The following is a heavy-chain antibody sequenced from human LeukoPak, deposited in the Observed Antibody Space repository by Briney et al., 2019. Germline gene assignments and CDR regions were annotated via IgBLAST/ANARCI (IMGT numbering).Heavy chain of an antibody. CDR3: AREENSHDSSGYSHSDFDY. CDR2: ISDTGSMV. CDR1: GFTFSSYE. V-gene: IGHV3-48*03. D-gene: IGHD3-22*01. J-gene: IGHJ4*02. Sequence: GGSLRLSCAASGFTFSSYEMNWVRQAPGKGLEWVSYISDTGSMVYYADSVKGRFTISRDNAQNSLYPQMNSLRAEDTAVYYCAREENSHDSSGYSHSDFDYWGQGTLVTVSS.